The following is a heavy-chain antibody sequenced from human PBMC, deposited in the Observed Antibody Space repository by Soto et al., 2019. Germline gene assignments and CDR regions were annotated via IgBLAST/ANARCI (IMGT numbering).Heavy chain of an antibody. V-gene: IGHV3-30-3*01. Sequence: QVQLVESGGGVVQPGRSLRLSCAASGFTFSSYAMHWVRRAPGKGLEWMAVMLHDGSNKYYADAVKGRFTISRDNSKNTLYLQMISCGPDDTSLYHCARDGAAYWGGGTLVIVSS. CDR3: ARDGAAY. CDR2: MLHDGSNK. CDR1: GFTFSSYA. J-gene: IGHJ4*02. D-gene: IGHD3-16*01.